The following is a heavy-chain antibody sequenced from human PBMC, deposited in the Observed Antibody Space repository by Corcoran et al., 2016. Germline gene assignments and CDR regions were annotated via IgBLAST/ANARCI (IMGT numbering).Heavy chain of an antibody. Sequence: QVQLQESGPGLVKPSQTLSLTCTVSGGSISSGGYYWSWIRQHPGKGLEWIGYIYYSGSTYYNPSLKSRVTISVDTSKNQFSLKLSSVTAADTAVYYCARGYCSSTSCYSPYYGMDVWGQGTTVTVSS. CDR1: GGSISSGGYY. CDR2: IYYSGST. J-gene: IGHJ6*02. CDR3: ARGYCSSTSCYSPYYGMDV. V-gene: IGHV4-31*03. D-gene: IGHD2-2*02.